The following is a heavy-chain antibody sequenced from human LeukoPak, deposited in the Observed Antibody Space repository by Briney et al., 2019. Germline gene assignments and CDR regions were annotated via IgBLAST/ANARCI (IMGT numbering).Heavy chain of an antibody. D-gene: IGHD1-14*01. Sequence: SSQSLSLTCTVYAGSISSYYCGWIRQPPGKGLEWIGYIYYSGSTNYNSSLKSRVTISVDTSKNQFSLKLSPVTAADTAVYYCARDQGHKATTGRGWFDPWGKRTLVTVSS. V-gene: IGHV4-59*01. CDR1: AGSISSYY. CDR2: IYYSGST. CDR3: ARDQGHKATTGRGWFDP. J-gene: IGHJ5*02.